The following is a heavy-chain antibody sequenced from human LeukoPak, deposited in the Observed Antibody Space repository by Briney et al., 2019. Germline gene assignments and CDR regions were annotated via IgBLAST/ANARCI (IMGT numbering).Heavy chain of an antibody. J-gene: IGHJ4*02. CDR2: ISNNGEST. D-gene: IGHD1-7*01. Sequence: GGSLRLSCVASGFPFSTYAMSWVRQAPGKGLDWVSGISNNGESTKYVDSVKGRFTISRDNAENTLFLQMNSLRAEDTAVYYCARDFGVTGTIPDYWGQGTLVTVSS. V-gene: IGHV3-23*01. CDR3: ARDFGVTGTIPDY. CDR1: GFPFSTYA.